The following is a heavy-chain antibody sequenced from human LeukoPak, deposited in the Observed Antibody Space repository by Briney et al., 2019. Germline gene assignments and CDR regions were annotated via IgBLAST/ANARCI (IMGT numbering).Heavy chain of an antibody. V-gene: IGHV3-30*02. J-gene: IGHJ6*03. CDR3: AKELLEWLLSYMDV. CDR2: IRYDGSNK. D-gene: IGHD3-3*01. CDR1: GFTFSSYG. Sequence: PGGSLRLSCAASGFTFSSYGMHWVRQAPGKGLEWVAFIRYDGSNKYYADSVKGRFTISRDNSKNTLYLQMNSLRAEDTAVYYCAKELLEWLLSYMDVWGKGTTVTVSS.